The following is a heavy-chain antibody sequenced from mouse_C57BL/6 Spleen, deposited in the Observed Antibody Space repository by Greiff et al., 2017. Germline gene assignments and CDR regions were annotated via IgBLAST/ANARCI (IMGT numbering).Heavy chain of an antibody. V-gene: IGHV7-3*01. CDR1: GFTFTDYY. Sequence: EVQLVESGGGLVQPGGSLSLSCAASGFTFTDYYMSWVRQPPGKALEWLGFIRNKANGYTTEYTASVKGRFTISRDNSQSILYLQMNALRAEDSATYYCARYIVGGSDWYFGGWGTGTTGTVSS. D-gene: IGHD1-3*01. CDR3: ARYIVGGSDWYFGG. CDR2: IRNKANGYTT. J-gene: IGHJ1*03.